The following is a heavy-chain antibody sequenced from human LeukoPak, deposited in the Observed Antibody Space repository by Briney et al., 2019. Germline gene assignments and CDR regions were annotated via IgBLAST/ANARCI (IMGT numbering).Heavy chain of an antibody. CDR1: GGSISSFY. D-gene: IGHD3-9*01. CDR3: ARASSYYDILTGYYPPSYTDY. V-gene: IGHV4-59*01. Sequence: PSETLSLTCTVSGGSISSFYWSWIRQRPGKGLECIGYIYHSGSTNYNPSLKSRVTISVDTSKNQFSLNLNSVTAADTAVYYCARASSYYDILTGYYPPSYTDYWGQGTLVTVSS. J-gene: IGHJ4*02. CDR2: IYHSGST.